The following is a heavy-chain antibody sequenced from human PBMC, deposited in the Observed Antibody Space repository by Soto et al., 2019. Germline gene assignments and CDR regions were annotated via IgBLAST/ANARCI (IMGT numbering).Heavy chain of an antibody. V-gene: IGHV3-21*01. Sequence: GGSLRLSCAASGFTFSSYSMNWVRQAPGKGLEWVSSISSSSGYIYYADSVKGRFTISRDNAKSSLYLQMNSLRAEDTAVYYWAYFMGSGWFDAFDIWGQGTMVTVSS. J-gene: IGHJ3*02. D-gene: IGHD6-19*01. CDR3: AYFMGSGWFDAFDI. CDR2: ISSSSGYI. CDR1: GFTFSSYS.